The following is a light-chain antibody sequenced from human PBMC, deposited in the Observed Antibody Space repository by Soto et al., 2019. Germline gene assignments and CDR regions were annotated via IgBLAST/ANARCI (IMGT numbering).Light chain of an antibody. CDR2: GAS. J-gene: IGKJ1*01. V-gene: IGKV3-15*01. Sequence: EVVLTQSPATLSLSAGERATLSCRASQSFSSNLAWYQQKPGQAPRLLIYGASTRATGIPARFSGSGSGTEFTLTISSLQSEDFAVYYCQQYNNWPPWTFGQGTKVDI. CDR1: QSFSSN. CDR3: QQYNNWPPWT.